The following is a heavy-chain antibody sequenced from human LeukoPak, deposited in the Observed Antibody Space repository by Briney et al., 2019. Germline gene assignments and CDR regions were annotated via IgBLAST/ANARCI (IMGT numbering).Heavy chain of an antibody. J-gene: IGHJ5*02. CDR1: GGTFSSYA. CDR3: AREVIVLMGSGWFDP. V-gene: IGHV1-69*05. Sequence: ASVTVSCKASGGTFSSYAISWVRQAPGQGLEWMGGIIPIFGTANYAQRFQGRVTITTDESTSTAYMELSSLRSEDTAVYYCAREVIVLMGSGWFDPWGQGTLVTVSS. D-gene: IGHD2-8*01. CDR2: IIPIFGTA.